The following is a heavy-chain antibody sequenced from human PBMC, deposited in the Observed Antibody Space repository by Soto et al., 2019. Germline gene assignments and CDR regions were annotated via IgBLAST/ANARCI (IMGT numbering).Heavy chain of an antibody. Sequence: ASVKVSCKASGYTFTSYAMHWVRQAPGQRLEWMGWINAGNGNTKYSQRFQGRVTITRDTSASTAYMELSSLRSEDTAVYYCARVADYYDSSVESGSFHIWGQGRMVTVSS. D-gene: IGHD3-22*01. CDR3: ARVADYYDSSVESGSFHI. J-gene: IGHJ3*02. V-gene: IGHV1-3*01. CDR1: GYTFTSYA. CDR2: INAGNGNT.